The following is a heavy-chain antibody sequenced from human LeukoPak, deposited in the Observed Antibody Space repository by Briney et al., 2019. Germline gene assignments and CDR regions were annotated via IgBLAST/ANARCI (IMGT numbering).Heavy chain of an antibody. V-gene: IGHV3-30*02. Sequence: GGSLRLSCAASGFTFSSYGMHWVRQAPGKGLEWVAFTRSDGNDKYYADSVKGRFTISRDNSKNMLYLQMNSLRAEDTAVYYCAGDFDYWGQGTLVTVSS. CDR3: AGDFDY. J-gene: IGHJ4*02. CDR2: TRSDGNDK. CDR1: GFTFSSYG.